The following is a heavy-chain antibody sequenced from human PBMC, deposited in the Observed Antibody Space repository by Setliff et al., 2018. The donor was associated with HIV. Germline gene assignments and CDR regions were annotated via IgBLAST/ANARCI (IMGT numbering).Heavy chain of an antibody. D-gene: IGHD2-2*01. Sequence: SETLSLTCNVSGASLSTDKYYWAWIRQTPGKTLDWLATIYYSGNTYYNPSLKSRVFISIDASKNQLSLRLTSVTAADTAMYYCARRVVHTSPSDPSGLYFDFWGQGTLVTVSS. CDR1: GASLSTDKYY. CDR2: IYYSGNT. CDR3: ARRVVHTSPSDPSGLYFDF. V-gene: IGHV4-39*01. J-gene: IGHJ4*02.